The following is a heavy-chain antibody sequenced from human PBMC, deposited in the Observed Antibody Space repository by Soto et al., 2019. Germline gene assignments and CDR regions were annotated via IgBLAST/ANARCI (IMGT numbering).Heavy chain of an antibody. V-gene: IGHV3-30-3*01. CDR1: GFTFSSYA. J-gene: IGHJ4*02. CDR2: ISYDGSNK. CDR3: ERMASSGYYYY. D-gene: IGHD3-22*01. Sequence: QVQLVESGGGVVQPGRSLRLSCAASGFTFSSYAMHWVRQAPGKGLEWVAVISYDGSNKYYADSVKGRFTISRDNSKNTLYLQMNSLRAEDTAVYYCERMASSGYYYYWGQGTLVTVSS.